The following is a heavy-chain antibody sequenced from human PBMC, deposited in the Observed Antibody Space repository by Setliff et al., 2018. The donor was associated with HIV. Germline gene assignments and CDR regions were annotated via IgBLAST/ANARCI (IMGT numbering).Heavy chain of an antibody. Sequence: LRLSCAASGFTFSDYYMSWIRQAPGKGLEWVSYISSSGSTTYYADSVKGRFIISRDNSKNTLYLQMNSLRTEDTAVYYCARDRDGVGNDYMDVWGKGTTVTVSS. D-gene: IGHD3-10*01. J-gene: IGHJ6*03. CDR2: ISSSGSTT. CDR3: ARDRDGVGNDYMDV. CDR1: GFTFSDYY. V-gene: IGHV3-11*04.